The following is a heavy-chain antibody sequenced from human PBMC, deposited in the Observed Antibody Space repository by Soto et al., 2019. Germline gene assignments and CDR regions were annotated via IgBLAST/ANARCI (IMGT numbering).Heavy chain of an antibody. D-gene: IGHD2-15*01. Sequence: ASVKVSCKASGYTFTSYYMHWVRQAPGQGLEWMGIINPSGGSTSYAQKFQGRVTMTRDTSTSTVYMELSSLRSEDTAVYYCARDQPPLGYCSGGSCSYYYYYGMDVWGQGTTVTVSS. CDR2: INPSGGST. V-gene: IGHV1-46*01. CDR1: GYTFTSYY. J-gene: IGHJ6*02. CDR3: ARDQPPLGYCSGGSCSYYYYYGMDV.